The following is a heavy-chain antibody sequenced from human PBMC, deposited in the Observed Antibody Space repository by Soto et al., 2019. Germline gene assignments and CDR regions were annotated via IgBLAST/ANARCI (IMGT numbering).Heavy chain of an antibody. D-gene: IGHD1-26*01. CDR1: GFTFSSYA. CDR2: ISGSGGST. CDR3: ARRGSGSYYDY. J-gene: IGHJ4*02. V-gene: IGHV3-23*01. Sequence: EVQLLESGGGLVQPGGSLRLSCAASGFTFSSYAMRWVRQAPVKGLEWVSAISGSGGSTYYADSVKGRFTISRDNSKNTLYLQINSLRAEDTAVYYCARRGSGSYYDYWGQGTLVTVYS.